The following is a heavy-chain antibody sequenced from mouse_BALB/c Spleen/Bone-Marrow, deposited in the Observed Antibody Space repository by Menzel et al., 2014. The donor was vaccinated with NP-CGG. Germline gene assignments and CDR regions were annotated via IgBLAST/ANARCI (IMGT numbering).Heavy chain of an antibody. V-gene: IGHV1S137*01. Sequence: QVHVKQSGPKLVRPGVSVKISCKGSGYTFTDYAMHWVKRSHAKSLEWIGLISTFSGNTNYNQKFKGKATMTVDKSSSTAYMELARLTSEDSAIYYCARGDYRYDETMDYWGQGTSVTVSS. D-gene: IGHD2-14*01. CDR3: ARGDYRYDETMDY. CDR1: GYTFTDYA. J-gene: IGHJ4*01. CDR2: ISTFSGNT.